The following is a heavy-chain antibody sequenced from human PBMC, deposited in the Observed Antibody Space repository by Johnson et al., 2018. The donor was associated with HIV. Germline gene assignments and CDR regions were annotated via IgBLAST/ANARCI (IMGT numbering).Heavy chain of an antibody. CDR3: ARGRPRWEPLWGGAFDF. CDR1: GLTFSSYA. D-gene: IGHD1-26*01. CDR2: ISGSGGST. Sequence: MQLVESGGGLVQPGGSLRLSCAASGLTFSSYAMSWVRQAPGKGLEWVSSISGSGGSTYYADSVKGRFTISRDSSKNTLYLQMSSLRAEDTAVYYCARGRPRWEPLWGGAFDFWGQGTMVTVSS. J-gene: IGHJ3*01. V-gene: IGHV3-23*04.